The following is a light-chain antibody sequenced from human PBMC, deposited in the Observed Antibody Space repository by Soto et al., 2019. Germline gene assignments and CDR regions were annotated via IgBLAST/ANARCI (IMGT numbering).Light chain of an antibody. V-gene: IGLV4-69*01. CDR1: SGHSNYA. J-gene: IGLJ7*01. CDR3: QTWGTGSAIVV. CDR2: VNSGGRH. Sequence: QAVLTQSPSASASLGASVKLTCTLSSGHSNYAIAWHQQQPEKGPRYLMKVNSGGRHIKGDGIPDRFSGSSSGAERYLFISSLQSEDDADYYCQTWGTGSAIVVFGGGTQLTVL.